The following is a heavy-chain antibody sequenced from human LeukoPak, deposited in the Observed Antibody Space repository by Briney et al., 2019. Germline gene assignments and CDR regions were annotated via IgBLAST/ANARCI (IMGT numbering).Heavy chain of an antibody. Sequence: PSETLSLTCTVSGGSISSGGYYWSWIRQHPGKGLEWIGYIYYSGSTYYNPSLKSRVTISVDTSKNQFSLKLSSVTAADTAVYYCARDVGGYCSSTSCRLYYFDYWGQGTLVTVSS. CDR2: IYYSGST. CDR3: ARDVGGYCSSTSCRLYYFDY. J-gene: IGHJ4*02. V-gene: IGHV4-31*03. CDR1: GGSISSGGYY. D-gene: IGHD2-2*01.